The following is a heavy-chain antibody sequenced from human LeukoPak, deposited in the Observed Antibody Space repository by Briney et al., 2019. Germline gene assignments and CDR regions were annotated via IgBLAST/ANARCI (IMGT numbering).Heavy chain of an antibody. CDR2: IYSGGST. CDR3: AKHVGYYDSSGEYYFDY. Sequence: GGSLRLSCAATGFTVSSNYMSWVRQAPGKGLEWVSVIYSGGSTYYADSVKGRFTISRDNSKNTLYLQMNSLRAEDTAVYYCAKHVGYYDSSGEYYFDYWGQGTLVTVSS. J-gene: IGHJ4*02. CDR1: GFTVSSNY. V-gene: IGHV3-66*04. D-gene: IGHD3-22*01.